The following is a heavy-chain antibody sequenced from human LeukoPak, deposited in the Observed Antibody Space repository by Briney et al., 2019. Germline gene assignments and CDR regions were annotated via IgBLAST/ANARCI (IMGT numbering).Heavy chain of an antibody. CDR3: AIFSSTWYEAYDDENY. V-gene: IGHV3-30*02. Sequence: GGSLRLSCAASGFTFSSYEMNWVRQAPGKGLEWVAFIRYDGSVKYYADSLKGRFTISRDNSKNTLFLHMSSLRTEDTAVHYCAIFSSTWYEAYDDENYWGQGTLVTVSS. D-gene: IGHD6-13*01. CDR1: GFTFSSYE. J-gene: IGHJ4*02. CDR2: IRYDGSVK.